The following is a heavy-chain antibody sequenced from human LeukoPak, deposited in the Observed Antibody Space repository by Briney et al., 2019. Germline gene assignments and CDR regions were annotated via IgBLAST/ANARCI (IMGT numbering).Heavy chain of an antibody. CDR2: VYHSGSA. CDR3: AYNRNFALDN. V-gene: IGHV4/OR15-8*01. D-gene: IGHD1-14*01. CDR1: GASIDSHSW. Sequence: SETLSLTCAVSGASIDSHSWWSWVRQPPGKGLEWIGEVYHSGSANYKPSLKSRVTISVDTSRNHFSLKLTSVTAADMAVYYCAYNRNFALDNWGQGTLVTVSS. J-gene: IGHJ4*01.